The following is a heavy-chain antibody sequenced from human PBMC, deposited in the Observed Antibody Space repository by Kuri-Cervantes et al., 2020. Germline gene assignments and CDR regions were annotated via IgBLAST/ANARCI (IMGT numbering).Heavy chain of an antibody. J-gene: IGHJ4*02. V-gene: IGHV3-48*01. CDR1: GFTLSSYS. CDR2: ISSSSSTI. CDR3: AKTSVAGTGGRYFDY. D-gene: IGHD6-19*01. Sequence: GESLKISCAASGFTLSSYSMSWVRQAPGKGLEWVSYISSSSSTIYYADSVKGRFTISRDNSKNTLYLQMNSLRAEDTAVYYCAKTSVAGTGGRYFDYWGQGTLVTVSS.